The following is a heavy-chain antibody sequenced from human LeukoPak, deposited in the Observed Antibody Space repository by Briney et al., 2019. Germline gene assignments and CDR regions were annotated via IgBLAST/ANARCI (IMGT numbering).Heavy chain of an antibody. D-gene: IGHD3-10*01. CDR1: GGSISSSSYY. CDR2: IYYSGST. CDR3: ARDYYYGSGVQWFDP. J-gene: IGHJ5*02. V-gene: IGHV4-39*07. Sequence: SETLSLTCTVSGGSISSSSYYWGWIRQPPGKGLEWIGSIYYSGSTYYNPSLKSRVTISVDTSKNQFSLKLSSVTAADTAVYYCARDYYYGSGVQWFDPWGQGTLVTVSS.